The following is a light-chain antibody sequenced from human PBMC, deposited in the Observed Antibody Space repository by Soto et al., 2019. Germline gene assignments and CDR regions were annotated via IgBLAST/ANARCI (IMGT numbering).Light chain of an antibody. CDR2: DVT. CDR1: SSDVGGYNY. J-gene: IGLJ1*01. V-gene: IGLV2-14*03. CDR3: SSYTSSSALVV. Sequence: QSVLTQPASVSGSPGQSITIPCTGTSSDVGGYNYVSWYQQHPGKAPKLMIYDVTNRPSGVSNRFSGSKSGNTASLTISGLQGEDEADYYCSSYTSSSALVVFGTGTKLTVL.